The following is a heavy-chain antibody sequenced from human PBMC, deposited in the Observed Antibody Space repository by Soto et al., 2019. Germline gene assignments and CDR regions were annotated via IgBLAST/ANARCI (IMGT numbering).Heavy chain of an antibody. Sequence: SGPTLVKPTQTLTLTCTFSGFSLSTSGVGVGWIRQPPGKALEWLALIYWNDDKRYSPSLKSRLTITKETSKNQVVLTMTNMDPVDTATYYCANSQLGYCSGGSCYRTLVNWFDPWGQGTLVTVSS. D-gene: IGHD2-15*01. V-gene: IGHV2-5*01. CDR1: GFSLSTSGVG. J-gene: IGHJ5*02. CDR3: ANSQLGYCSGGSCYRTLVNWFDP. CDR2: IYWNDDK.